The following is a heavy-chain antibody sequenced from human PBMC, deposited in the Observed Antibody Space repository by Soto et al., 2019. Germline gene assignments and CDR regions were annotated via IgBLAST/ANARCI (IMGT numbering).Heavy chain of an antibody. J-gene: IGHJ4*02. CDR1: GFMFSAYT. CDR2: ISDDSSYI. V-gene: IGHV3-21*06. Sequence: PGGSLRLSCAASGFMFSAYTMNWVRQAPGKGLEWLSSISDDSSYIDYADSLRGRFTVSRDNARNSLYLQIDSLGVEDTAVYYCATPSYFTHWGPRNLVTVSS. D-gene: IGHD3-10*01. CDR3: ATPSYFTH.